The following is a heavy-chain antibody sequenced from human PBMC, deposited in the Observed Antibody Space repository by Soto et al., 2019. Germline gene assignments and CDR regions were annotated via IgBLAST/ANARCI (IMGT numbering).Heavy chain of an antibody. CDR3: AREAPVGAVAGHPEDY. J-gene: IGHJ4*02. CDR1: GGSFSGYY. CDR2: INHSGST. D-gene: IGHD6-19*01. V-gene: IGHV4-34*01. Sequence: SETLSLTCAVYGGSFSGYYWSWIRQPPGKGLEWIGEINHSGSTNYNPSLKSRVTISVDTSKNQFSLKLSSVTAADTAVYYCAREAPVGAVAGHPEDYWGQGTLVTVSS.